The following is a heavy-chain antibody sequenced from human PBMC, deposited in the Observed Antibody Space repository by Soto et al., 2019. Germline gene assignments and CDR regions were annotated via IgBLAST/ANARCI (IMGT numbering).Heavy chain of an antibody. Sequence: QVHLVQSGAEVKKPGASVKVSCKGSGYTFTSYGITWVRQAPGQGLEWMGWISAHNGNTNYAQKLQGRVTVTTDTSTSTAYMELRSLISDDTAADYCARGRDGDYWGQGALVTVSS. CDR3: ARGRDGDY. V-gene: IGHV1-18*01. CDR2: ISAHNGNT. J-gene: IGHJ4*02. CDR1: GYTFTSYG. D-gene: IGHD6-6*01.